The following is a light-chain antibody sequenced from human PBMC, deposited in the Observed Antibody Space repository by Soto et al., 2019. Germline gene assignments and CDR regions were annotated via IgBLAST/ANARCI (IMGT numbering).Light chain of an antibody. V-gene: IGKV3-20*01. J-gene: IGKJ5*01. CDR2: AAS. Sequence: EIVLTQSPGTLSLSPGERATLSCRASQSVSSSYLAWYQQKPGQAPRLVIYAASTRATGIPDRFSGSGSGTDFTLTISRLEPEDFAVFYCQQYAVSPITFGQGTRLEIK. CDR3: QQYAVSPIT. CDR1: QSVSSSY.